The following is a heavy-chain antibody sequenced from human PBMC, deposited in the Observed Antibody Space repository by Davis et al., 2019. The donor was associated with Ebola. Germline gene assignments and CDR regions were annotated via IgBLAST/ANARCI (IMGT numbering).Heavy chain of an antibody. Sequence: HTGGSLRLSCAASGFIFSSYAVSWVRQAAGKGLVWVSRIKSDGSSISYADSVKGRFTISRDNSKNTLYLQMNSLRAEDTAVYYCARGSSSWMYYFDYWGQGTLVTVSS. V-gene: IGHV3-74*01. J-gene: IGHJ4*02. CDR1: GFIFSSYA. D-gene: IGHD6-13*01. CDR3: ARGSSSWMYYFDY. CDR2: IKSDGSSI.